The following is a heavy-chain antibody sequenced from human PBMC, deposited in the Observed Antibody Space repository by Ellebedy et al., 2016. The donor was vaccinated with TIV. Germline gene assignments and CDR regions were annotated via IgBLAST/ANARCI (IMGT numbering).Heavy chain of an antibody. J-gene: IGHJ4*02. Sequence: ASVKVSCXASGYTFTRYYMHWVRLAPGQGLEWMGIINPSGGRTSYAQNFQGRVTMTRDTSTSIVYMELSSLRSEDTAVYYCARDPSGGDILTGYYNYFDYWGQGTLVTVSS. D-gene: IGHD3-9*01. CDR1: GYTFTRYY. V-gene: IGHV1-46*01. CDR2: INPSGGRT. CDR3: ARDPSGGDILTGYYNYFDY.